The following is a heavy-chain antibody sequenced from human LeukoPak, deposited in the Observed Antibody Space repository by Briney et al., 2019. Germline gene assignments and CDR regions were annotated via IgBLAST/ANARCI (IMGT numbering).Heavy chain of an antibody. CDR3: AKVARVGAGVRPNYYFDY. CDR2: ISWNSGSI. J-gene: IGHJ4*02. CDR1: GFTFSSYA. Sequence: GGSLRLSCAASGFTFSSYAMHWVRHAPGKGLEWVSGISWNSGSIGYADSVKGRFTISRDNAKNSLYLQMNSLRAEDMALYYCAKVARVGAGVRPNYYFDYWGQGTLVTVSS. V-gene: IGHV3-9*03. D-gene: IGHD1-26*01.